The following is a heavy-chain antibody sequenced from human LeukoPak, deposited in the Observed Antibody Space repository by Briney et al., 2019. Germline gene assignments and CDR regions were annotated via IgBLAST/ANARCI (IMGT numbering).Heavy chain of an antibody. CDR3: ARGPITTRSHFDY. V-gene: IGHV1-69*13. D-gene: IGHD3-22*01. Sequence: GASVKVSCKASGYTFTSYGISWVRQAPGQGLEWMGGIIPIFATANYAQKFQGRVTITADESTSTAYMELSSLRSEDTAVYYCARGPITTRSHFDYWGQGTLVTVSS. CDR1: GYTFTSYG. J-gene: IGHJ4*02. CDR2: IIPIFATA.